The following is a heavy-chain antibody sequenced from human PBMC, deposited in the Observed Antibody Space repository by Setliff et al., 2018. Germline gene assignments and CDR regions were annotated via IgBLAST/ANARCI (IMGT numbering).Heavy chain of an antibody. CDR2: IYHSGSA. Sequence: SETLSLTCTVSGDSISSGDYFWSWIRQPPGKGPEWIAYIYHSGSAYYNPSLKSRVTMSVDTSKNQFSLHLTSVTAADTAVYYCAREVGTSTSSDAFGVWGQGMMVTVSS. CDR3: AREVGTSTSSDAFGV. CDR1: GDSISSGDYF. V-gene: IGHV4-30-4*08. J-gene: IGHJ3*01. D-gene: IGHD1-26*01.